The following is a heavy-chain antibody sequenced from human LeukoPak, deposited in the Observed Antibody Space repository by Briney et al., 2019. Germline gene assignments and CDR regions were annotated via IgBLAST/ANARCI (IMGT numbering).Heavy chain of an antibody. Sequence: PSETLSLTCAVYGGSFSGYYWSWIRQPPGKGLEWIGEINHSGSTNYNPSLKSRVTISLDTSKNQFSLKLSSVTAADTAVYYCARVYGDYDDAFDIWGQGTMVTVSS. V-gene: IGHV4-34*01. D-gene: IGHD4-17*01. CDR3: ARVYGDYDDAFDI. CDR1: GGSFSGYY. J-gene: IGHJ3*02. CDR2: INHSGST.